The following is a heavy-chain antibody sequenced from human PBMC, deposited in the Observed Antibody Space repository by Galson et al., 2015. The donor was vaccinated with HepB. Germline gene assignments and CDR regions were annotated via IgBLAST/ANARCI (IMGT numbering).Heavy chain of an antibody. J-gene: IGHJ5*02. CDR3: AKDIRYCGGDCYSGWFDP. V-gene: IGHV3-23*01. D-gene: IGHD2-21*02. CDR1: GFTFSSYA. Sequence: SLRLSCAASGFTFSSYAMSWVRHAPAKGLEWVSAISGSGGSTYYADSVTGRFTISRDNSKNTLYLQMNSLRAEDTAVYYCAKDIRYCGGDCYSGWFDPWGQGTLVTVSS. CDR2: ISGSGGST.